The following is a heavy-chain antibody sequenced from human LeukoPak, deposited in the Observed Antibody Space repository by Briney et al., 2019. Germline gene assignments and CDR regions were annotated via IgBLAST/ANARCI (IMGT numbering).Heavy chain of an antibody. D-gene: IGHD2-15*01. CDR1: GGSISSYY. CDR3: ARGRGYCSGGSCYSDY. J-gene: IGHJ4*02. Sequence: PSETLSLACTVSGGSISSYYWSWIRQPPGKGLEWIGYIYYSGSTNYNPSLKSRVTISVDTSKNQFSLKLSSVTAADTAVYYCARGRGYCSGGSCYSDYWGQGTLVTVSS. V-gene: IGHV4-59*12. CDR2: IYYSGST.